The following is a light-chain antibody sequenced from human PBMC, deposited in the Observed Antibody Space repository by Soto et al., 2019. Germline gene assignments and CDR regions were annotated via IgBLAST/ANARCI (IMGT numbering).Light chain of an antibody. Sequence: QSVLTQAPSVSGAPGQRVSISCTGSSSNIGAGHDVNWYQHLPGTAPKLLIFGDTNRPSGVPDRFSGSKSGTSASLAITGLQDDDEADYYCQSYYNSLSGSRVVFGGGTKLTVL. CDR1: SSNIGAGHD. J-gene: IGLJ2*01. V-gene: IGLV1-40*01. CDR3: QSYYNSLSGSRVV. CDR2: GDT.